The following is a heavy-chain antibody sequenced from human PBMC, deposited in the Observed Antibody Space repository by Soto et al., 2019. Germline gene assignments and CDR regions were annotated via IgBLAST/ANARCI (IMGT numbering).Heavy chain of an antibody. J-gene: IGHJ4*02. CDR1: GFTFSSYA. Sequence: GGSLRLSCAASGFTFSSYAMSWVRQAPGKGLEWVSAISGSGGSTYYADSVKGRFTISRDNSKNTLYLQMNSLRAEDTAVYYCAKVSDFWSGYPYHFDYWGQGTLVTVSS. CDR2: ISGSGGST. V-gene: IGHV3-23*01. CDR3: AKVSDFWSGYPYHFDY. D-gene: IGHD3-3*01.